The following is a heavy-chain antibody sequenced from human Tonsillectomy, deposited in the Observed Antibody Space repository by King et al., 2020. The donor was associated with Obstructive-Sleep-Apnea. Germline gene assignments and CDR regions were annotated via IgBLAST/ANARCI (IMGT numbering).Heavy chain of an antibody. D-gene: IGHD3-16*02. CDR2: IYSSGST. CDR1: GGSISSSRYY. Sequence: LQLQESGPGLVKPSETLSLTCTVSGGSISSSRYYWGWIRQPPGKGLEWIGRIYSSGSTYYNPSLMSRVSISVDPPKNQFSVELSSVTAPDTAVYYFATMGRDYDYVWGSYRWGYYFDYWGQGTLVTVSS. CDR3: ATMGRDYDYVWGSYRWGYYFDY. V-gene: IGHV4-39*07. J-gene: IGHJ4*02.